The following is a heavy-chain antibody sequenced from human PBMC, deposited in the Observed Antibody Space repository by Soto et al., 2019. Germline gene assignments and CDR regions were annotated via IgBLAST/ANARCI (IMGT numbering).Heavy chain of an antibody. V-gene: IGHV3-30*18. J-gene: IGHJ6*02. CDR3: AKGGDYARIFAMDV. D-gene: IGHD4-17*01. Sequence: QVQLVESGGGVVQPGRSLRLSCAASGFTFSSYGMHWVRQAPGKGLEWVAFISYDGSSEYYADSVKGRFTISRDNSKNTLFLQMNSLRAEDTAAYFCAKGGDYARIFAMDVWGQGTTVTVSS. CDR2: ISYDGSSE. CDR1: GFTFSSYG.